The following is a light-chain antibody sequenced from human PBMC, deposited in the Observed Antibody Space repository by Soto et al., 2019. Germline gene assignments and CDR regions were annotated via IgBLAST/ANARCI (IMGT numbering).Light chain of an antibody. V-gene: IGLV2-18*02. CDR2: EVS. CDR3: SSYTNIFTLR. CDR1: SSDVGAYDR. J-gene: IGLJ2*01. Sequence: QSALTQPPSVSGSPGQSVTISCTGTSSDVGAYDRVSWYQQPPDTAPKLIIFEVSNRPSGVPDRFSGSKSGNTASLTISGLQAEDEADYYCSSYTNIFTLRFGGGTKVTVL.